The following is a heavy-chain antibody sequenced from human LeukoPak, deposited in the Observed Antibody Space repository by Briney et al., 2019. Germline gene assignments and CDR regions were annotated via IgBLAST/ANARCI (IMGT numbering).Heavy chain of an antibody. J-gene: IGHJ4*02. CDR2: IKQDGSEK. CDR1: GFTFSSYW. V-gene: IGHV3-7*01. D-gene: IGHD1-14*01. CDR3: ARVANHFDY. Sequence: GGSLRLSCGASGFTFSSYWMSWVRQAPGKGLEWVANIKQDGSEKYYVDSVKGRFTISRDNAKNSLYLQMNSLRAEDTAVYYCARVANHFDYWGQGTLVTVSS.